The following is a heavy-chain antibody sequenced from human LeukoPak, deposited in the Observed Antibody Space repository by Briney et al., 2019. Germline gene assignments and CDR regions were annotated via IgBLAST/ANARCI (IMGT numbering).Heavy chain of an antibody. CDR1: GFTFSSYA. J-gene: IGHJ4*02. D-gene: IGHD3-16*02. CDR3: AKLSSRDYFDY. CDR2: ISGSGGST. Sequence: GGSLRLSCAASGFTFSSYAMSWVRQAPGKGLEWVSAISGSGGSTYYADSVEGRFTISRDNSKNTLYLQMNSLRAEDAAVYYCAKLSSRDYFDYWGQGTLVTVSS. V-gene: IGHV3-23*01.